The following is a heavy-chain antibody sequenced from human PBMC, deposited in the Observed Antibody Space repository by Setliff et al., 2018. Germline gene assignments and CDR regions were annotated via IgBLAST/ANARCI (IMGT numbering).Heavy chain of an antibody. CDR2: FHTGGST. Sequence: ASETLSLTCTVSGDSISSGSYYWTWFRQPAGKGLEWIGHFHTGGSTNYNLSLKSRVTISVDTSKNQFSLKLTSVTATDTATYYCVRAGATVTFFRGLVNSWLDPWGQGSLVTVSS. J-gene: IGHJ5*02. V-gene: IGHV4-61*09. CDR1: GDSISSGSYY. D-gene: IGHD3-3*01. CDR3: VRAGATVTFFRGLVNSWLDP.